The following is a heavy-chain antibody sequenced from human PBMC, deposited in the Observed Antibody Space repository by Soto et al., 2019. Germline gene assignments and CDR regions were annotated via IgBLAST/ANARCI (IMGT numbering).Heavy chain of an antibody. V-gene: IGHV3-33*01. CDR2: IWYDGSNK. CDR3: AGFTMVRGVIMGLDY. J-gene: IGHJ4*02. CDR1: GFTFSSYG. D-gene: IGHD3-10*01. Sequence: QVQLVESGGGVVQPGRSLRLSCAASGFTFSSYGMHWVRQAPGKGLEWVAVIWYDGSNKYYADSVKGRFTISRDNSKNTRDLQMNSLRAEDTAVYYCAGFTMVRGVIMGLDYWGQGTLVTVSS.